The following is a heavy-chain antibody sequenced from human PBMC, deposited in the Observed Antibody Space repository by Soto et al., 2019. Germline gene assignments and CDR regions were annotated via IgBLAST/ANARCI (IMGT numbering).Heavy chain of an antibody. J-gene: IGHJ5*02. CDR3: ARSKPTRAYYYDSSATINWFDP. CDR2: INHSGST. D-gene: IGHD3-22*01. Sequence: SETLSLTCAVYGGSFSGYYWSWIRQPPGKGLEWIGEINHSGSTNYNPSLKSRVTISVDTSKNQFSLKLSSVTAADTAVYYCARSKPTRAYYYDSSATINWFDPWGQGTLVTVSS. V-gene: IGHV4-34*01. CDR1: GGSFSGYY.